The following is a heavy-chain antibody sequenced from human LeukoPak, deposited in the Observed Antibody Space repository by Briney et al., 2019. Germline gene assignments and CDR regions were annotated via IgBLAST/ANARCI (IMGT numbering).Heavy chain of an antibody. Sequence: SETLSLTCTVSGASCLSWIRQPPGKGLEWIGNICYSEITSYSPSLKSRVTISVDTSKKQFSLNVTSMTATDTAVYYCATYSSSWYYDAFDIWGQGTMVVVSS. CDR2: ICYSEIT. J-gene: IGHJ3*02. V-gene: IGHV4-59*01. CDR3: ATYSSSWYYDAFDI. D-gene: IGHD6-13*01. CDR1: GASC.